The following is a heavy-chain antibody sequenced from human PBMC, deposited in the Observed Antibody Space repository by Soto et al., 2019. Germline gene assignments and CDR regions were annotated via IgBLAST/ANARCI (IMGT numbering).Heavy chain of an antibody. CDR2: ISGSGGST. V-gene: IGHV3-23*01. J-gene: IGHJ4*02. D-gene: IGHD3-10*01. Sequence: GGSLRLSCAASGFTFSSYAMSWVRQAPGKGLEWVSAISGSGGSTYYADSVKGRFTISRDNSKNTLYLQMNSLRAEDTAVYYCAKAVPGDYITMVRGVGTWRDYWGQGTLVTVSS. CDR3: AKAVPGDYITMVRGVGTWRDY. CDR1: GFTFSSYA.